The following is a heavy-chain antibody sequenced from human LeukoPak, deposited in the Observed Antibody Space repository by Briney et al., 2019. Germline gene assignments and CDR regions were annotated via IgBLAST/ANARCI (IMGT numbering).Heavy chain of an antibody. CDR3: ARGRLQVQYYYGMDV. CDR1: GGSFSGYY. D-gene: IGHD4-11*01. Sequence: PSETLCLTCAVYGGSFSGYYWSWIRQPPGKGLEWIGEINHSGSTNYNPSLKSRVTISVDTSKNQFSLKLSSVTAADTAVYYCARGRLQVQYYYGMDVWGRGTTVTVSS. J-gene: IGHJ6*02. CDR2: INHSGST. V-gene: IGHV4-34*01.